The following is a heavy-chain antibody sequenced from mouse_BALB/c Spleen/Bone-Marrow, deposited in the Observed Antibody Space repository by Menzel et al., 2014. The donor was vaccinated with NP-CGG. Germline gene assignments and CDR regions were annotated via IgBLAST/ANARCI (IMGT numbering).Heavy chain of an antibody. CDR3: TRKGALITHYYAMDY. CDR1: GFTFSSFG. J-gene: IGHJ4*01. CDR2: ISSGSSTI. D-gene: IGHD2-4*01. V-gene: IGHV5-17*02. Sequence: EVKVVESGGGLVQPGGSRKLSCAASGFTFSSFGMHWVRQAPEKGLEWVAYISSGSSTIYYADTVKGRFTISRDNPKNTLFLQMTSLRSEDTAMYYWTRKGALITHYYAMDYWGQGTSVTVSS.